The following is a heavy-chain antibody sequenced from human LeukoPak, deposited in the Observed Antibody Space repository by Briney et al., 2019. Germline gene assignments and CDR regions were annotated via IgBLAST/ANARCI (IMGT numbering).Heavy chain of an antibody. D-gene: IGHD3-10*01. CDR1: GFTLRTYA. CDR3: ARADFYGSGSHPPGGFDY. Sequence: SGGSLRLSCAASGFTLRTYAMHWVRQAPGKGLEWGAVISYDGSNTYYADSVRGRFTISRDSSKNTLYLQMSSLRAEDTAVYYCARADFYGSGSHPPGGFDYWGQGTLVTVSS. J-gene: IGHJ4*02. V-gene: IGHV3-30*04. CDR2: ISYDGSNT.